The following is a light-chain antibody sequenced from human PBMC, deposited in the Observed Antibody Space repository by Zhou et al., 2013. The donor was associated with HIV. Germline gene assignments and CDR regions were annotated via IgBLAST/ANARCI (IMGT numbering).Light chain of an antibody. CDR3: QQYDTWPS. CDR2: DAS. Sequence: EVVLTQSPATLSLSPGEGVTLSCRASQSVSSSLAWYQQKPGQAPRLLIYDASKRATGIPARFSGSGSGTDFTLTISGLQSEDFALYYCQQYDTWPSFGQGTKLQIK. CDR1: QSVSSS. V-gene: IGKV3-11*01. J-gene: IGKJ2*01.